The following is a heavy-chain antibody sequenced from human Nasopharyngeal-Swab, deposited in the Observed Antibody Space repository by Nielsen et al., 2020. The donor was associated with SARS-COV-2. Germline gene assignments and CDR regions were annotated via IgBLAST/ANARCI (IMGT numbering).Heavy chain of an antibody. V-gene: IGHV3-23*01. J-gene: IGHJ4*02. CDR3: AREGQGTPIDF. Sequence: GESLKISCTASGFTFSNYAMTWVCQAPGKGLEWVSSIRVSGDTTYYADSVKGRFTISRDNSKNTLHVQMSSLRAEDTAVYYCAREGQGTPIDFWGQGTLVTVSS. CDR1: GFTFSNYA. CDR2: IRVSGDTT. D-gene: IGHD3-10*01.